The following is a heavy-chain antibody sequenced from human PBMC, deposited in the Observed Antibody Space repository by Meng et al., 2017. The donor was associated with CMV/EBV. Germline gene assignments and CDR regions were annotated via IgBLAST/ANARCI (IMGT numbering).Heavy chain of an antibody. D-gene: IGHD3-10*01. Sequence: GESLKISCAASGFTFSSYWMSWVRQAPGKGLEWVANIKQDGSGKYYVDSVKGRFTISRDNAKNSLYLQMNSLRAEDTAVYYCARGLRGPSLVRGVTHDAFDIWGQGTMVTVSS. CDR1: GFTFSSYW. V-gene: IGHV3-7*01. CDR2: IKQDGSGK. J-gene: IGHJ3*02. CDR3: ARGLRGPSLVRGVTHDAFDI.